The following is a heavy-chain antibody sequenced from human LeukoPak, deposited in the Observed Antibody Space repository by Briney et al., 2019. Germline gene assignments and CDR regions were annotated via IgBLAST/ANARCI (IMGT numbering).Heavy chain of an antibody. D-gene: IGHD3-22*01. CDR2: IRSDGSNE. Sequence: SGGSLRLSCAASGFTFSNYGMHWVRQAPGKGLEWVAFIRSDGSNEYYADSVKGRFTISRDNSKNTLYLQMNSLRAEDTAVYYCAKASSGYSYWYFDLWGRGTLVTVSS. J-gene: IGHJ2*01. CDR3: AKASSGYSYWYFDL. V-gene: IGHV3-30*02. CDR1: GFTFSNYG.